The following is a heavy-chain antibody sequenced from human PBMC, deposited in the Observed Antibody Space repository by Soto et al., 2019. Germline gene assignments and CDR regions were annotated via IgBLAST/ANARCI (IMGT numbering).Heavy chain of an antibody. J-gene: IGHJ6*02. CDR2: ISAYNGNT. CDR3: ARVVSSSSPNYYYYGMDV. Sequence: VSGNVSCKASGGTVSSYAISWVRQDPGQGLEWMGWISAYNGNTNYAQKLQGRVTMTTDTSTSTAYMELRSLRSDDTAVYYCARVVSSSSPNYYYYGMDVWGQGTTVTVSS. V-gene: IGHV1-18*01. CDR1: GGTVSSYA. D-gene: IGHD6-6*01.